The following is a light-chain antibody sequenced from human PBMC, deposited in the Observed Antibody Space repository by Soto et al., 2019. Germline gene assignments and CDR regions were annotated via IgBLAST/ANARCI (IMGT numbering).Light chain of an antibody. J-gene: IGKJ5*01. Sequence: EIVLTQSPATLSLSPGERATLSCRASQSVSSYLAWYQQNPGQAPRLLIYGTSTRATGIPDRFSGSGSETDFTLTISRLEPEDFALYYCQQYGSSAPITFGQGTRLEIK. V-gene: IGKV3-20*01. CDR2: GTS. CDR3: QQYGSSAPIT. CDR1: QSVSSY.